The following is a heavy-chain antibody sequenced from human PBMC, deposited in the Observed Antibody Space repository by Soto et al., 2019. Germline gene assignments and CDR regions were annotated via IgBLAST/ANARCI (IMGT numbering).Heavy chain of an antibody. CDR3: ARDRHKLSSPYLQNRSWGMFV. CDR2: INHSGGT. J-gene: IGHJ6*02. D-gene: IGHD4-4*01. V-gene: IGHV4-34*01. CDR1: GGSFSGYY. Sequence: PSETLSLTCAIYGGSFSGYYWSWIRQPPGRGLEWIGEINHSGGTNYNPSLKSRVTISVDTSKNQFSLKLISVTAADTAVYYCARDRHKLSSPYLQNRSWGMFVCGQGTTVTVSS.